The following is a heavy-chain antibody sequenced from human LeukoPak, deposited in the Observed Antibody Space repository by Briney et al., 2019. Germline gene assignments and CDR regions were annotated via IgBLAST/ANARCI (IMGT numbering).Heavy chain of an antibody. CDR2: IYYSGST. CDR3: AREGYYDSSGYFQRHDAFDI. J-gene: IGHJ3*02. D-gene: IGHD3-22*01. V-gene: IGHV4-30-4*01. CDR1: GGSISSGDYY. Sequence: SETLSLTCTVSGGSISSGDYYWSWIRQPPGKGLEWIGYIYYSGSTYYKPSLKSRVTISVDTSKNQFSLKLSSVTAADTAVYYCAREGYYDSSGYFQRHDAFDIWGQGTMVTVSS.